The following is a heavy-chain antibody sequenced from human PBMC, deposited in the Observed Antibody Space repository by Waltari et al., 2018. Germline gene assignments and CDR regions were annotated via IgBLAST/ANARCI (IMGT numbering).Heavy chain of an antibody. Sequence: QVQLQESGPGLVKPSETLSLTCTVSGGSISSYYLSWIRQPPGKGLEWIGYIYYSGSTNYNPSLKSRVTISVDTSKNQFSLKLSSVTAADTAVYYCARGGGGYFQHWGQGTLVTVSS. D-gene: IGHD6-25*01. V-gene: IGHV4-59*01. CDR1: GGSISSYY. CDR2: IYYSGST. J-gene: IGHJ1*01. CDR3: ARGGGGYFQH.